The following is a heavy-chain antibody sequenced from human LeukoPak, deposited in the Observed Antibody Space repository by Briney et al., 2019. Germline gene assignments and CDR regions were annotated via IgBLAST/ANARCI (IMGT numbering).Heavy chain of an antibody. J-gene: IGHJ6*03. Sequence: KPSETLSLTCAVYGGSFSGYYWSWIRQPPGKGLEWIGEINHSGSTNYNPSLKSRVTISVDTSKNQFSLKLSSVTAADTAVYYCARHLAAAGDYYYYYYMDVWGKGTTVTVSS. V-gene: IGHV4-34*01. CDR3: ARHLAAAGDYYYYYYMDV. CDR1: GGSFSGYY. D-gene: IGHD6-13*01. CDR2: INHSGST.